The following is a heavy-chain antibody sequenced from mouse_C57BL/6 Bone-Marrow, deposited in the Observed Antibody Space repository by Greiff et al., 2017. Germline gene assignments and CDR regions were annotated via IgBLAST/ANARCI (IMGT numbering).Heavy chain of an antibody. V-gene: IGHV1-76*01. CDR1: GYTFTDYY. CDR3: ARTGHFDY. Sequence: VKLMESGAELVRPGASVKLSCKASGYTFTDYYINWVKQRPGQGLEWIARIYPGSGNTYYNEKFKGKATLTAEKSSSTAYMQLSSLTSEDSAVYFCARTGHFDYWGQGTTLTVSS. CDR2: IYPGSGNT. D-gene: IGHD4-1*01. J-gene: IGHJ2*01.